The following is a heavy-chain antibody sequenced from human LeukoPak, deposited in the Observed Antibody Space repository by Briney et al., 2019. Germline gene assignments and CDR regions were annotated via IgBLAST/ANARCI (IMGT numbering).Heavy chain of an antibody. V-gene: IGHV3-23*01. CDR1: EFIFSLYG. Sequence: GGSLRLSCEASEFIFSLYGMSWVRQAPGKGLEWVSGISGSGESTYYADSVKGRFSISRDNSKNTMYLQMNSLTVEDTAVYFCAKDRGPYYHFSDAFDIWGQGTRVTVSS. J-gene: IGHJ3*02. CDR3: AKDRGPYYHFSDAFDI. D-gene: IGHD3-3*02. CDR2: ISGSGEST.